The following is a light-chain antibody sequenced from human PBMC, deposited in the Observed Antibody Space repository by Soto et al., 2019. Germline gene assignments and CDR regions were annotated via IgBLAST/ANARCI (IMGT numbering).Light chain of an antibody. CDR1: QSISPW. V-gene: IGKV1-5*03. J-gene: IGKJ1*01. CDR2: KAS. CDR3: QQYHSHST. Sequence: MTQSPVTLSVSPGERATLSCRASQSISPWLAWYQQKPGKAPNLLIYKASSLESGVPSRFSGSGSGTEFTLTISSLQPDDFATYYCQQYHSHSTFGQGTKVEIK.